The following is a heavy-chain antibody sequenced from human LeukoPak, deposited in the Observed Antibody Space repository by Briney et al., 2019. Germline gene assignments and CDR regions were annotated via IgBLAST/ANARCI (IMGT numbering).Heavy chain of an antibody. CDR2: VYFDGGT. Sequence: SETLSLTCSVSGGSVSSGIYHWGWIRQPPGKGLEWIGSVYFDGGTHYNPSLQSRVTISVDTSKNQFSLRLSSVTAADTALYYCARDHYYDARGRFDPWGQGTLVTVSS. D-gene: IGHD3-16*01. J-gene: IGHJ5*02. CDR3: ARDHYYDARGRFDP. CDR1: GGSVSSGIYH. V-gene: IGHV4-39*07.